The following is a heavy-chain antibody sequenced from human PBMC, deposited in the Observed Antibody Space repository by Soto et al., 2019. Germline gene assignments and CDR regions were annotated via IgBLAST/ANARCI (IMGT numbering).Heavy chain of an antibody. CDR3: ARDSRGYYGFDY. D-gene: IGHD3-22*01. V-gene: IGHV2-5*02. CDR1: GFSLSTSGVD. CDR2: IYWDDDK. J-gene: IGHJ4*02. Sequence: QITLKESGPTLVKPTQTLTLTCTFSGFSLSTSGVDVGWIRQPPGKALEWLALIYWDDDKRYRPYLKSRLTITEDTSKNQVVLTMTNMDPVDTGAYYCARDSRGYYGFDYWGQGTLVTVSS.